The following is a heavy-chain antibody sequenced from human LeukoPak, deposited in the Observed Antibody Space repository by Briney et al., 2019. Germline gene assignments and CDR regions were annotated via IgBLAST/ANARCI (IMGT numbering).Heavy chain of an antibody. CDR2: INPTGTGT. Sequence: GASVKVSCKASGDTFTNYYMHWVRQAPGQGLEWMGLINPTGTGTNYAQKFRGRVTLTRDTSTTTVYKELSSLRSEDTAVYYCAREESGGYFDYWGQGTPVTVSS. CDR3: AREESGGYFDY. J-gene: IGHJ4*02. CDR1: GDTFTNYY. D-gene: IGHD2-8*02. V-gene: IGHV1-46*01.